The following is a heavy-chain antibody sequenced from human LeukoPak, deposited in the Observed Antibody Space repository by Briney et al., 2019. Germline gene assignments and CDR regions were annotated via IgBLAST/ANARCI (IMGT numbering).Heavy chain of an antibody. V-gene: IGHV1-69*04. CDR3: ALPRIYYYYGMDV. CDR2: IIPILGIA. D-gene: IGHD2-15*01. Sequence: GSSVKVSCKASGGTFSSYAISWVRQAPGQGLEWVGRIIPILGIANYAQKFQGRVTITADKSTSTAYMELSSLRSEDTAVYYCALPRIYYYYGMDVWGQGTTVTVSS. J-gene: IGHJ6*02. CDR1: GGTFSSYA.